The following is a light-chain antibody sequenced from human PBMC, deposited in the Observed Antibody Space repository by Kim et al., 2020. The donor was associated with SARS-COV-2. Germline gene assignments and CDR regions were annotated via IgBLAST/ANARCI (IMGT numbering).Light chain of an antibody. J-gene: IGKJ2*01. Sequence: LSASVGDRITITGRARQSISDGLAWYQQKPGKAPKLLIYQASSLQSGVPSRFTGSGSGTEFTLTISSLQPDDFATYYCQQYFIYSTFGRGTKLEIK. CDR1: QSISDG. CDR2: QAS. V-gene: IGKV1-5*03. CDR3: QQYFIYST.